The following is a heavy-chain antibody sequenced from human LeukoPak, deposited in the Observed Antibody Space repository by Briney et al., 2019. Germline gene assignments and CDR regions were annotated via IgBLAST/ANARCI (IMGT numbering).Heavy chain of an antibody. V-gene: IGHV4-34*01. CDR2: INHSGST. J-gene: IGHJ4*02. CDR3: ARAGSITIFGVVIPPRYYFDY. D-gene: IGHD3-3*01. Sequence: SETLSLTCAVYGGSFSGYYWSWIRQPPGKGLEWIGEINHSGSTNYNPSPKSRVTISVDTSKKQFSLKLSSVTAADTAVYYCARAGSITIFGVVIPPRYYFDYWGQGTLVTVSS. CDR1: GGSFSGYY.